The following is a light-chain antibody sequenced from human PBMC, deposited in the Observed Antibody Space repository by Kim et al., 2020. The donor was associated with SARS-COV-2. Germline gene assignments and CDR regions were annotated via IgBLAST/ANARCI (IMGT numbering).Light chain of an antibody. Sequence: GQRVTISCSGSSSNIESNFVYWYQQLPGTAPKVLIYRSNQRPSGVPDRFSGSKFGTSASLAISGLRSEDEADYYCAAWDDSLSGRVFGGGTQLTVL. CDR2: RSN. V-gene: IGLV1-47*01. CDR3: AAWDDSLSGRV. CDR1: SSNIESNF. J-gene: IGLJ3*02.